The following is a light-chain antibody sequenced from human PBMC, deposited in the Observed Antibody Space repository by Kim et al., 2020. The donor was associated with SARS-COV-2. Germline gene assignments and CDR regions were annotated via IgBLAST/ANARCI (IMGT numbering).Light chain of an antibody. J-gene: IGKJ4*01. CDR3: QQRSNWPLT. CDR1: QSVSSY. CDR2: DAS. V-gene: IGKV3-11*01. Sequence: LYPGERATLSCRASQSVSSYLAWYQQKPGQAPRLLIYDASNRATGIPARFSGRGSGTDFTLTISSLEPEDFAVYYCQQRSNWPLTFGGGTKVDIK.